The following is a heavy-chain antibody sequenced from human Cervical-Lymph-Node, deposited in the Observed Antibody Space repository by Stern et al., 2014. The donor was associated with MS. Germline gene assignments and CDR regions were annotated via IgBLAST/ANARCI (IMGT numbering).Heavy chain of an antibody. CDR2: IRAYNGNT. CDR3: ARTIEYSSSSHFDY. J-gene: IGHJ4*02. D-gene: IGHD6-6*01. CDR1: GYTFTSYG. V-gene: IGHV1-18*01. Sequence: VHLVESGAEVKKPGASVKVSCKASGYTFTSYGISWVGQAPGQGLEWMGRIRAYNGNTNYAQKLQGRVTMTTDTSTSTAYMELRSLRSDDTAVYYCARTIEYSSSSHFDYWGQGTLVTVSS.